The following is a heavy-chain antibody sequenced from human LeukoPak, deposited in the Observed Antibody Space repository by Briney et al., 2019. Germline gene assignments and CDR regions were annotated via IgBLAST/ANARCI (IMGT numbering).Heavy chain of an antibody. CDR1: GYTSTGYY. J-gene: IGHJ4*02. D-gene: IGHD3-3*01. CDR3: ATSVGTSGPELDY. V-gene: IGHV1-2*02. Sequence: GASVKVSCKASGYTSTGYYMHWVRQAPGQGLEWMGWINPNSGGTNYAQKFQGRVTMTRDTSISIAYMELSRMTSDDTAVYYCATSVGTSGPELDYWGQGTLVTVSS. CDR2: INPNSGGT.